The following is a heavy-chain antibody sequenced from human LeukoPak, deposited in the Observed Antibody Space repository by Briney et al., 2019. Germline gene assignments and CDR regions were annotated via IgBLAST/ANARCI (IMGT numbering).Heavy chain of an antibody. CDR3: ARHEAWAAWFDP. D-gene: IGHD1-26*01. CDR2: IDYSGSS. J-gene: IGHJ5*02. V-gene: IGHV4-59*08. CDR1: GGSISSYY. Sequence: WETLSLTCTVSGGSISSYYWSWIRQPPGKGLEWIGYIDYSGSSNYNPSLKSRVTMSVDTSKNQFSLKLSSVTAADTAVYYCARHEAWAAWFDPWGQGPLATVSS.